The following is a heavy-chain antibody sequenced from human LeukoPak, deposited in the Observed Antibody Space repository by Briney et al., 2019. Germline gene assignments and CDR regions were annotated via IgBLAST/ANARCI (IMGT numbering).Heavy chain of an antibody. Sequence: ASVKVSCKASGDTFTSYAMNWVRQAPGQGLEWMGGINTNTGNPTYAQGFTGRFVFTLDTSVSTAYLQISSVKAEDTAVYFFLFQAEDGIRYFDWLLALDYWGQGTLVTVSS. J-gene: IGHJ4*02. CDR2: INTNTGNP. CDR3: LFQAEDGIRYFDWLLALDY. D-gene: IGHD3-9*01. CDR1: GDTFTSYA. V-gene: IGHV7-4-1*02.